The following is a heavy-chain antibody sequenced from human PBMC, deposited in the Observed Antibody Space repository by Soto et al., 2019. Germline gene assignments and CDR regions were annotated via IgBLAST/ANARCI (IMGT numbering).Heavy chain of an antibody. V-gene: IGHV4-31*03. CDR1: GGSISSGGYY. D-gene: IGHD6-19*01. J-gene: IGHJ4*02. Sequence: PSETLSLTCTVSGGSISSGGYYWSWIRQHPGKGLEWIGYIYYSGSTYYNPSLKSRVTISVDTSKNQFSLKLSSVTAADTAVYYCAKGPSTGWYYFDYWGQGTLVTVSS. CDR3: AKGPSTGWYYFDY. CDR2: IYYSGST.